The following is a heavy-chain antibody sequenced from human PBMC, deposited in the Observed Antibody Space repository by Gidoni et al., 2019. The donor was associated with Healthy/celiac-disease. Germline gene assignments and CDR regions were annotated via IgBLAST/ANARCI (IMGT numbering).Heavy chain of an antibody. V-gene: IGHV3-9*01. CDR1: GFTFDDYA. D-gene: IGHD4-17*01. J-gene: IGHJ3*02. CDR3: ARTTVTTKDAFDI. CDR2: ISWNSGSI. Sequence: EVQLVESGGGLVQPGRSLRLSCAASGFTFDDYAMHWVRQAPGKGLEWVSGISWNSGSIGYADSVKGRFTISRDNAKNSLYLQMNSLRAEDTALYYCARTTVTTKDAFDIWGQGTMVTVSS.